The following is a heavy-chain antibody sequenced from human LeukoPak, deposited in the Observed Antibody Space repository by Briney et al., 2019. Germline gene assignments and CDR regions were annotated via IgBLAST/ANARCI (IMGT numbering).Heavy chain of an antibody. CDR1: GFTVSSNY. V-gene: IGHV3-53*01. Sequence: GGSLRLSCAASGFTVSSNYMSWVRQAPGKGLEWVSVIYSDGSTYYADSVKGRFTISRDNSKNTLYLQMNSLRAEDTAVYYCARGRNSCGFDYWGQGTLVTVSS. J-gene: IGHJ4*02. CDR3: ARGRNSCGFDY. D-gene: IGHD1-14*01. CDR2: IYSDGST.